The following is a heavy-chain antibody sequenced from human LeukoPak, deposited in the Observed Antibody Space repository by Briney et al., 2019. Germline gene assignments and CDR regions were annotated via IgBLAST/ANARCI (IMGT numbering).Heavy chain of an antibody. Sequence: GGSLRLSCAASGFTFSSYEMNWVRQAPGKGLEWVSYISSSGSTIYYADSVKGRFTISRDNAKKSLYLQMNSLGAEDTAVYYCARDPGSGSFDYWGQGTLVTVSS. CDR2: ISSSGSTI. CDR1: GFTFSSYE. CDR3: ARDPGSGSFDY. V-gene: IGHV3-48*03. D-gene: IGHD3-10*01. J-gene: IGHJ4*02.